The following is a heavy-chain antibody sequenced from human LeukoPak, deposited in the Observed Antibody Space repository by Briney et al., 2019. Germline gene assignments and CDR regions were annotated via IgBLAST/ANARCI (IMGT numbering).Heavy chain of an antibody. CDR3: ARVRLGDSSTYYYPYFDY. Sequence: GGSLRLSCAASGFTLSSYGMGWVRQAPGKGVEWEAFVRYDGSNKYYEDSVTGRLTISRDNSKNTLYLQMHSLRAEDTAVYYCARVRLGDSSTYYYPYFDYWGQGTLVTVSS. D-gene: IGHD3-22*01. J-gene: IGHJ4*02. CDR2: VRYDGSNK. CDR1: GFTLSSYG. V-gene: IGHV3-30*02.